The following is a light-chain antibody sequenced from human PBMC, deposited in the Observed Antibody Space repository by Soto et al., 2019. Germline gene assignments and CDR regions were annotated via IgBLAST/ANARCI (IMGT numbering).Light chain of an antibody. J-gene: IGKJ4*01. V-gene: IGKV3-11*01. CDR3: QQRSNWPST. CDR1: QSVSSY. Sequence: EIVLTQSPATLSLSPGERAALSCRASQSVSSYLAWYQQKPGQAPRLLIYDASKRAPGIPARFTGSGSGTDFTLAISSREPEEFAVYFCQQRSNWPSTFGGGTKVEIK. CDR2: DAS.